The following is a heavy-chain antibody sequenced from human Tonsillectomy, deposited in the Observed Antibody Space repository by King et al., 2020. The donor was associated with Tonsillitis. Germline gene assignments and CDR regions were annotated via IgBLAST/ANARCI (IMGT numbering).Heavy chain of an antibody. J-gene: IGHJ1*01. CDR2: ISSGGSTI. CDR3: ARPAVAGTKYFQH. Sequence: VQLVESGGGLVQPGGSLRLSCAASGFTFSSYEMNWVRQAPGKGLEWVSYISSGGSTIFYADSVKGRFTISRDNAKNSLYLQMNSLRGEDTAVYYCARPAVAGTKYFQHWGQGTLVIVS. D-gene: IGHD6-19*01. V-gene: IGHV3-48*03. CDR1: GFTFSSYE.